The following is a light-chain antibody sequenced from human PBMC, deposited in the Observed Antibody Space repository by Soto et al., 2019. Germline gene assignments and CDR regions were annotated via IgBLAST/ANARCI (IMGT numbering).Light chain of an antibody. CDR1: SGHSSYA. CDR3: QTWGTGTGV. CDR2: VNSDGSH. J-gene: IGLJ3*02. V-gene: IGLV4-69*01. Sequence: QLVLTQSPSASASLGDSVKLTCTLSSGHSSYAIAWHQQQAEKGPRYLMKVNSDGSHNKGDGIPDRFSGSSSGTERHLTISSLQSEDEADYYCQTWGTGTGVFGGGTQLTVL.